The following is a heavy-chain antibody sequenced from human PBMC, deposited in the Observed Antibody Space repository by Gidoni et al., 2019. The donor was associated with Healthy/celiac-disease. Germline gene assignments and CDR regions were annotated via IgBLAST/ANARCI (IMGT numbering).Heavy chain of an antibody. CDR2: INHSGST. CDR3: AGMSGSYNPGRFY. J-gene: IGHJ4*02. CDR1: GWSFSGYY. Sequence: QVQLQQWGAGLLKPSETLSLTCAVYGWSFSGYYWSWIRQPPGKGLEWIGEINHSGSTNYNPSLKSRVTISVDTSKNQFSLKLSSVTAADTAVYYCAGMSGSYNPGRFYWGQGTLVTVSS. D-gene: IGHD1-26*01. V-gene: IGHV4-34*01.